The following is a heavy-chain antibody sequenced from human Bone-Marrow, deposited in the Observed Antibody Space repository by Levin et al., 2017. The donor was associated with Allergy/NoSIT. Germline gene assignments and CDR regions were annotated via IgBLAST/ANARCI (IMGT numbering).Heavy chain of an antibody. CDR1: GFPFSGYS. V-gene: IGHV3-21*01. D-gene: IGHD6-13*01. J-gene: IGHJ4*02. CDR3: ASAGHTSEYFDY. CDR2: ISGSSTYT. Sequence: GGSLRLSCAASGFPFSGYSMNWVRQAPGKGLEWVSSISGSSTYTYYADSVKGRFTISRDNAKNSLYLQMNSLRAEDTAVYFCASAGHTSEYFDYWGQGTLVTVSS.